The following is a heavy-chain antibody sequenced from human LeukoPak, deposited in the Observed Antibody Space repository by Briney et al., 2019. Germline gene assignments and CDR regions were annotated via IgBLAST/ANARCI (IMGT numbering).Heavy chain of an antibody. CDR3: ARDLMDYDFWSGYRYYGMDV. V-gene: IGHV3-33*01. D-gene: IGHD3-3*01. J-gene: IGHJ6*02. CDR2: IWYDGSNK. CDR1: GFTFSSYG. Sequence: GGSLRLSCAASGFTFSSYGMHWVRQAPGKGLEWVAVIWYDGSNKYYADSVKGRFTISRDNSKNTLYLQMNSLRAEDTAVYYCARDLMDYDFWSGYRYYGMDVWGQGTTVTDSS.